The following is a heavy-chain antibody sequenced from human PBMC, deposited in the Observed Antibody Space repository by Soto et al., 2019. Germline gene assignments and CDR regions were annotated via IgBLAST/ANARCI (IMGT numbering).Heavy chain of an antibody. D-gene: IGHD6-13*01. CDR1: GVTFSSYT. Sequence: QVQLVQSGAEVKKPGSSVKVSCKASGVTFSSYTISWVRQAPGQGLEWMGRIIHILGIANYAQKFQGRFTITADKSTSTAYMVLRRLRSEDTEVYYCARCLAGIAAAGTGVPHWGRGTLVTVSS. J-gene: IGHJ2*01. CDR3: ARCLAGIAAAGTGVPH. V-gene: IGHV1-69*02. CDR2: IIHILGIA.